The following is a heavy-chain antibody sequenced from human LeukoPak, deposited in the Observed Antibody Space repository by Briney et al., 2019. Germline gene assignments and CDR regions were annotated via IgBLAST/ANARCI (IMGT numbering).Heavy chain of an antibody. V-gene: IGHV4-31*03. CDR1: GGSISSGGYY. Sequence: SETLSLTCTVSGGSISSGGYYWSWIRQHPGKGLEWIGYIYYSGSTYYNPSLKSRVTISVDTSKNQFSLKLSSVTAADTAVYXXXRDRPVWGSSSGFDYWGQGTLVTVSS. CDR2: IYYSGST. CDR3: XRDRPVWGSSSGFDY. D-gene: IGHD3-16*01. J-gene: IGHJ4*02.